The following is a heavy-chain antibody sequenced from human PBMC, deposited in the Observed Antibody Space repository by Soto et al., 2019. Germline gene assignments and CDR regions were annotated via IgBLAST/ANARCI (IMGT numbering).Heavy chain of an antibody. CDR2: INHSGST. D-gene: IGHD2-8*02. V-gene: IGHV4-34*01. Sequence: QVQLQQWGAGLLKPSETLSLTCAVYGGSFSGYYWTWIRQPPGTGLEWIGEINHSGSTNYNPTLNSRVTISVDTSKNQFSLQLTSVTAAATAVYYCARDKITGLFDYWGQGTLVTVSS. CDR3: ARDKITGLFDY. CDR1: GGSFSGYY. J-gene: IGHJ4*02.